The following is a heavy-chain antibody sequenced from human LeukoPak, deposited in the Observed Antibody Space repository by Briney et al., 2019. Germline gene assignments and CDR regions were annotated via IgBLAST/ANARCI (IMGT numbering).Heavy chain of an antibody. CDR2: ISYDGSNK. CDR3: AKDDIAVAGTAYYYYGMDV. D-gene: IGHD6-19*01. CDR1: GFTFSSYG. J-gene: IGHJ6*02. V-gene: IGHV3-30*18. Sequence: GRSLRLSCAASGFTFSSYGMHWVRQAPGKGLEWVAVISYDGSNKYYADSVKGRFTISRDNSKNTLYLQMNSLRAEDTAVYYCAKDDIAVAGTAYYYYGMDVWGQGTTVTVS.